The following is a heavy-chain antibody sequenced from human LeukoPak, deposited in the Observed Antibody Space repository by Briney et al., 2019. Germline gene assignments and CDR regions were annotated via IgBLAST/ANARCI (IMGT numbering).Heavy chain of an antibody. D-gene: IGHD6-13*01. CDR1: GFTFSSYA. CDR2: ISYDGSNK. Sequence: GGSLRLSCAASGFTFSSYAMHWVRQAPGKGLEWVAVISYDGSNKYYADSVKGRFTISRDNSKNTLYLQMNSLRAEDTAVYYCATSSSWYDAIGFDPWGQGTLVTVSS. J-gene: IGHJ5*02. V-gene: IGHV3-30-3*01. CDR3: ATSSSWYDAIGFDP.